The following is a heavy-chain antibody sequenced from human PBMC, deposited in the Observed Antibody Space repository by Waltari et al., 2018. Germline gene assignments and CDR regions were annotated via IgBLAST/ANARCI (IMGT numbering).Heavy chain of an antibody. J-gene: IGHJ5*02. V-gene: IGHV1-8*03. D-gene: IGHD6-6*01. Sequence: QVQLVQSGAEVKKPGASVKVSCKASGYTFTSYDINWVRQATGQGLEWMGWMNPNSGKTGYAQKFQGRVTITRNTSISTAYMELSSLRSEDTAVYYCARFRTPEWGKGKIAARRGWFDPWGQGTLVTVSS. CDR1: GYTFTSYD. CDR3: ARFRTPEWGKGKIAARRGWFDP. CDR2: MNPNSGKT.